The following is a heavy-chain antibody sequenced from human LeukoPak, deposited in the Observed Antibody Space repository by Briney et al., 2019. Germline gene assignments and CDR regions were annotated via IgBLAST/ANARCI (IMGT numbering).Heavy chain of an antibody. CDR1: GFTFSSYA. V-gene: IGHV3-23*01. J-gene: IGHJ5*02. CDR3: AKAFTRYWFDP. Sequence: GGSLRLSCAASGFTFSSYAMSWVRQAPGKGLEWVSAISGGGGSTYYADSVQGRFTISRDNSKNTLYLQLNSLRAEDTAVYYCAKAFTRYWFDPWGQGTLVTVSS. CDR2: ISGGGGST.